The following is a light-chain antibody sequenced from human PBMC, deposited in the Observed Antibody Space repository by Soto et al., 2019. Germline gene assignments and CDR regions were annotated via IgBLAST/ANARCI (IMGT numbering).Light chain of an antibody. V-gene: IGKV3-20*01. J-gene: IGKJ1*01. CDR3: QQYGRSGT. CDR2: GAS. Sequence: MVLTQSPGTLYLSPGERATLSCRASQSVSNNYLAWYQQKPGQAPRLLIYGASNRATGIPDRFSGSGSGTDFTLTISRLEPEDFEVYYCQQYGRSGTFGQGTKVDIK. CDR1: QSVSNNY.